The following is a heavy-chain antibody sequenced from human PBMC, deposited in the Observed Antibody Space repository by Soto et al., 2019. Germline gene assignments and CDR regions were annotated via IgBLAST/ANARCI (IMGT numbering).Heavy chain of an antibody. Sequence: QVQLVQSGAEVKKPGSSVKVSCKASGGTFSSYTISWVRHAPGQGLEWMGRIIPILGIANYAQKFQGRVTITADKSTSTAYMELSSLRSEDTAVYYCARDLMVRGAEPCFDYWGQGTLVTVSS. J-gene: IGHJ4*02. CDR1: GGTFSSYT. V-gene: IGHV1-69*08. CDR2: IIPILGIA. CDR3: ARDLMVRGAEPCFDY. D-gene: IGHD3-10*01.